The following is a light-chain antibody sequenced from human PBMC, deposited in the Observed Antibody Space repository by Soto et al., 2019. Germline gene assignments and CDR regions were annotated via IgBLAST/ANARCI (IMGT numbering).Light chain of an antibody. Sequence: QSVLTQPASVSGSLGQWITISCTGTSSDVGAYNYVSWYQQQPGKAPKLMISEVSNRPSGVSNRFSGSKSGNTASLIISGLQAEDDADYYCCSFTSITTYVFGTGTKVTVL. CDR3: CSFTSITTYV. V-gene: IGLV2-14*01. CDR2: EVS. CDR1: SSDVGAYNY. J-gene: IGLJ1*01.